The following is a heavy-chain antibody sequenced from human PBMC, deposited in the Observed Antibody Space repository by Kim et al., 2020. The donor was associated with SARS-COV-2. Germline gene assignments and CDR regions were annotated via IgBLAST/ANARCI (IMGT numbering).Heavy chain of an antibody. V-gene: IGHV1-2*02. J-gene: IGHJ4*01. D-gene: IGHD1-7*01. CDR2: INPNSGGT. CDR3: ARDPVRAGTMGIQFDY. CDR1: GYTFTDYH. Sequence: AAGKVSCKASGYTFTDYHVHWVRQAPGQGLEWMGWINPNSGGTKYAQKFQGRVTMTRDTSISTAYMELSSLTSDDTAVYYCARDPVRAGTMGIQFDYW.